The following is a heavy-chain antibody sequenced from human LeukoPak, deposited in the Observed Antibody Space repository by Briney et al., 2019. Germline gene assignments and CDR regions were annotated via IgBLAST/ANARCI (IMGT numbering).Heavy chain of an antibody. CDR2: IIPMSGTG. Sequence: SVKVSFKASGATFGNYAITWLRQAPGQRLEWMGSIIPMSGTGSYAQKFQGRVTITADRSTSTDYLEVSSLRSEDTAVYYCARSYSRSWNWFEPWGQGTLVTVSS. J-gene: IGHJ5*02. D-gene: IGHD6-13*01. CDR3: ARSYSRSWNWFEP. CDR1: GATFGNYA. V-gene: IGHV1-69*06.